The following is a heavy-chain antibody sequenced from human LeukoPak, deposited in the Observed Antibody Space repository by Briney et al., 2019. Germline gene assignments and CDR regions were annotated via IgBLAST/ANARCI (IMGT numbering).Heavy chain of an antibody. D-gene: IGHD6-19*01. J-gene: IGHJ5*02. Sequence: KPSETLSLTCTVSGGSISGYYWSWIRQPPGKGLEWIGYIYYSGSTNYNPSLKSRVTISVDTSKNQFSLKLSSVTAADTAVYYCATQATSGWHFSWGQGTLVTVSS. CDR3: ATQATSGWHFS. V-gene: IGHV4-59*01. CDR1: GGSISGYY. CDR2: IYYSGST.